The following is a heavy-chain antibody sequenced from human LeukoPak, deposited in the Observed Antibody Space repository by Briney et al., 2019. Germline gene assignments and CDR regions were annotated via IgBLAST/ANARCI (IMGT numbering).Heavy chain of an antibody. V-gene: IGHV4-34*01. CDR3: ARGRSSGWYFDY. J-gene: IGHJ4*02. D-gene: IGHD6-19*01. Sequence: SETLSLTCAVYGGSFSGYYWSWIRQPPGKGLEWIGEINHSGSTNYNPSHKSRVTISVDTSKNQFSLKLSSVTAADTAVYYCARGRSSGWYFDYWGQGTLVTVSS. CDR1: GGSFSGYY. CDR2: INHSGST.